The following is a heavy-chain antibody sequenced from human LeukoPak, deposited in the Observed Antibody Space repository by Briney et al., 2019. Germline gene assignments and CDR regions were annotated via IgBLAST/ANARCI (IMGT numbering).Heavy chain of an antibody. CDR2: INGDGSRT. Sequence: GGSLRLSCAASGFTFSSYWMHWVRQAPGKGLVWVSRINGDGSRTNYADSVKGRFAISRDNAENTVNLQIYSLKAEDTAVYFCARGVPGGWYFDLWGRATLVTVSS. V-gene: IGHV3-74*01. D-gene: IGHD3-16*01. J-gene: IGHJ2*01. CDR3: ARGVPGGWYFDL. CDR1: GFTFSSYW.